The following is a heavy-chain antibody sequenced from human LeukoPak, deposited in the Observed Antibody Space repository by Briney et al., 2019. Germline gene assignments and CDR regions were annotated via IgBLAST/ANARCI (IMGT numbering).Heavy chain of an antibody. V-gene: IGHV4-59*08. CDR3: ARQGYDILTGYIDAFDI. CDR1: GGSISGFH. J-gene: IGHJ3*02. CDR2: IYHSGST. D-gene: IGHD3-9*01. Sequence: SETLSLTCIVSGGSISGFHWTWIRQPPGKGLEWIGFIYHSGSTNYNPSLKSRVTISIDTSKNQFSLKLRSVTAADTAIYYCARQGYDILTGYIDAFDIWGQGTMVTVSS.